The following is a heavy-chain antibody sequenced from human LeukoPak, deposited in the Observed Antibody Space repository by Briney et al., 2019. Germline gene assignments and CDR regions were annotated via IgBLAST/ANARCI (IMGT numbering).Heavy chain of an antibody. CDR3: AKARRGYTSSWIDY. CDR1: GFSFSGYA. D-gene: IGHD6-13*01. Sequence: GGSLRLSCAASGFSFSGYAMTWVRQAPGKGLERVSAISGSGSSPFYADSVKGRITISRDNSKNTLYLQMNSLRAEDTAVYYCAKARRGYTSSWIDYWGQGALVTVSS. V-gene: IGHV3-23*01. CDR2: ISGSGSSP. J-gene: IGHJ4*02.